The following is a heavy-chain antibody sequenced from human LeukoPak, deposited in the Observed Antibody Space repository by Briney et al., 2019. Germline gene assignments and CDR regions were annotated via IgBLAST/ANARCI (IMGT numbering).Heavy chain of an antibody. D-gene: IGHD5-24*01. Sequence: GGSLRLSCAASGFTFSSYWMSWVRQAPGKGLEWVANIKQDGSEKYYVDSVKGRFTISRDNAKNSLYLQMNSLRAEDTAVYYCARVKRWLQSSTGGFDYWGQGTLVTVSS. V-gene: IGHV3-7*01. CDR1: GFTFSSYW. CDR3: ARVKRWLQSSTGGFDY. CDR2: IKQDGSEK. J-gene: IGHJ4*02.